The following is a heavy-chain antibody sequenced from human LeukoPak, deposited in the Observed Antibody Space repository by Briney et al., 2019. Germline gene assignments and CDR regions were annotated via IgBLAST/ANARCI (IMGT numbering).Heavy chain of an antibody. Sequence: SETLSLTCTVSGGSISSSSYYWGWIRQPPGKGLEWIGSIYYSGSTYYNPSLKSRVTISVDTSKNQFSLKLSSVTAADTAVYYCASGLGYCSGGSCYNFDYWGQGTLVTVSS. J-gene: IGHJ4*02. CDR2: IYYSGST. CDR3: ASGLGYCSGGSCYNFDY. V-gene: IGHV4-39*01. CDR1: GGSISSSSYY. D-gene: IGHD2-15*01.